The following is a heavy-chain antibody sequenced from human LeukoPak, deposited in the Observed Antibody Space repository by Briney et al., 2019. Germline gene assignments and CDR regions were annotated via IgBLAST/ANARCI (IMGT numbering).Heavy chain of an antibody. J-gene: IGHJ4*02. D-gene: IGHD4-17*01. Sequence: GGSLRLSCAASGFTFSSYSVNWVRQAPGKGLEWVSYISSSSSTIYYADSVKGRFTVSRDNAKNSLYLQMDSLRAEDTAVYYCAREPSNYGDHCFDYWGQGTLVTVSS. CDR3: AREPSNYGDHCFDY. V-gene: IGHV3-48*01. CDR1: GFTFSSYS. CDR2: ISSSSSTI.